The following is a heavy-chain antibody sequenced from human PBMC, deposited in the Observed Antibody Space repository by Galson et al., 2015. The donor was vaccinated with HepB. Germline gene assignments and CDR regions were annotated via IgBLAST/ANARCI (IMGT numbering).Heavy chain of an antibody. CDR3: AIERWIQTRFSPSGALDV. CDR1: GSTFSSYA. CDR2: IWYDGSIK. Sequence: SLRLSCAVSGSTFSSYAMHWVRQAPGKGLEWVALIWYDGSIKYYADSVKGRFTISKDKSKNTVSLQMKGLRAEDTAVYYCAIERWIQTRFSPSGALDVWGQGTMVTVS. J-gene: IGHJ3*01. D-gene: IGHD5-18*01. V-gene: IGHV3-33*01.